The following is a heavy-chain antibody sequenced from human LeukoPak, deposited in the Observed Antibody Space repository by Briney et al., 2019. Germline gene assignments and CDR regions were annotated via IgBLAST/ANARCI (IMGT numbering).Heavy chain of an antibody. CDR3: AREQARIVGATHFDY. CDR1: GYTFTSYY. J-gene: IGHJ4*02. Sequence: ASVKVSCKASGYTFTSYYMHWVRQAPGQGLEWMGIINPSGGSTSYAQKFQGRVTMTRDTSTSTVYMELSSLRSEDTAVYYCAREQARIVGATHFDYWGQGTLVTVSS. V-gene: IGHV1-46*01. CDR2: INPSGGST. D-gene: IGHD1-26*01.